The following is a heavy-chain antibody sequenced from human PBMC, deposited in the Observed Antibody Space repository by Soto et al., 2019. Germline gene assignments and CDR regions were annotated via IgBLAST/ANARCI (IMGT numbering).Heavy chain of an antibody. CDR3: AREAPGAPWGVVDY. Sequence: PGGSLRLSCAASGFTFSSYSMNWVRQAPGKGLEWVSSISSSSSYIYYADSVKGRFTISRDNAKNSLYLQMNSLRAEDTAVYYCAREAPGAPWGVVDYWGQGTLVTVS. CDR1: GFTFSSYS. J-gene: IGHJ4*02. CDR2: ISSSSSYI. D-gene: IGHD1-26*01. V-gene: IGHV3-21*01.